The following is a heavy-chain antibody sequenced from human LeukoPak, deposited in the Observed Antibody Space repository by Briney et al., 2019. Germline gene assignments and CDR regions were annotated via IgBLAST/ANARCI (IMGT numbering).Heavy chain of an antibody. CDR3: ARQAGYIAARPPDDY. V-gene: IGHV5-51*01. Sequence: GESLKISCKGSGYSFTSYWIGWVRQMPGKGLEWMGIIYPGDSDTRYSPSFQGQVTISADKSISTAYLQWGSLKASDTAMYYCARQAGYIAARPPDDYWGQGTLVTVSS. CDR2: IYPGDSDT. D-gene: IGHD6-6*01. CDR1: GYSFTSYW. J-gene: IGHJ4*02.